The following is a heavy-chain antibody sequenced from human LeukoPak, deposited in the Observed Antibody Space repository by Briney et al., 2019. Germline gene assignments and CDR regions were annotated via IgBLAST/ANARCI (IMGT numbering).Heavy chain of an antibody. CDR2: ISISGRTT. CDR3: AKYLGVGGWLQFEGI. Sequence: GGSLRLSCAASGFTFSSYAMGWVRQVPGKGLEWVSHISISGRTTKYVDSVKGRFTISRDNSRDTLYLQMNSLRAEDTAIYYCAKYLGVGGWLQFEGIWGQGTLVTVSS. J-gene: IGHJ4*02. D-gene: IGHD5-24*01. V-gene: IGHV3-23*01. CDR1: GFTFSSYA.